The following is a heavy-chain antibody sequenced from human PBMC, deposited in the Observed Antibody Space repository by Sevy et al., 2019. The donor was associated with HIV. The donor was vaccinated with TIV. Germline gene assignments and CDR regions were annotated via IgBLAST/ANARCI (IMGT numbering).Heavy chain of an antibody. CDR1: GGTFSSYA. V-gene: IGHV1-69*13. Sequence: ASVKVSCKASGGTFSSYAISWMRQAPGQGLEWMGGIIPIFGTANYAQKFQGRVTITADESTSTAYMELSSLRSEDTAVYYCARAIRITIHGMDVWGQGTTVTVSS. J-gene: IGHJ6*02. D-gene: IGHD3-10*01. CDR2: IIPIFGTA. CDR3: ARAIRITIHGMDV.